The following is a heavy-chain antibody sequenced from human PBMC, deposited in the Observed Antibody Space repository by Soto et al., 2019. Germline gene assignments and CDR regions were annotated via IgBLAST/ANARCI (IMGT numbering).Heavy chain of an antibody. CDR2: IDPSDSYT. CDR3: ARRFGGLAGFYYYYGMDV. V-gene: IGHV5-10-1*01. Sequence: PGESLKISCKGSGYSFAGYWITWVRQKPGKGLEWMGRIDPSDSYTNYSPSFQGHVTISADKSISTAYLQWSSLKASDTAMYYCARRFGGLAGFYYYYGMDVWGQGTTVTVSS. CDR1: GYSFAGYW. J-gene: IGHJ6*02. D-gene: IGHD3-10*01.